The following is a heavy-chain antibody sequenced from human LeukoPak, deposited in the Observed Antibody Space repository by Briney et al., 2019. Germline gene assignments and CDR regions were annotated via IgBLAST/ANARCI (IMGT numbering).Heavy chain of an antibody. CDR3: AGGPVYCSGGSCATSY. V-gene: IGHV4-34*01. Sequence: NPSETLSLTCAVYGGSFSGYHWSWIRQPPGKGLEWIGEINHSGSTNYNPSLKSRVTISVDTSKNQFSLKLSSVTAADTAVYYCAGGPVYCSGGSCATSYWGQGTLVTVSS. J-gene: IGHJ4*02. CDR2: INHSGST. CDR1: GGSFSGYH. D-gene: IGHD2-15*01.